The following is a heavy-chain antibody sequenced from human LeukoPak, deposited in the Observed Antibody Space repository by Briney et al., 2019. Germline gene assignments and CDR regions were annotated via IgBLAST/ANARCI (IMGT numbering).Heavy chain of an antibody. Sequence: GGSLRLSCAASGFTFSSYSMNWVRQAPGKGLEWVSSISSSSSYIYYADSVKGRFTISRDNAENSLYLQMNSLRAEDTAVYYCARDLSGVAGYTYGRGIDYWGQGTLVTVSS. CDR1: GFTFSSYS. CDR2: ISSSSSYI. D-gene: IGHD5-18*01. CDR3: ARDLSGVAGYTYGRGIDY. V-gene: IGHV3-21*01. J-gene: IGHJ4*02.